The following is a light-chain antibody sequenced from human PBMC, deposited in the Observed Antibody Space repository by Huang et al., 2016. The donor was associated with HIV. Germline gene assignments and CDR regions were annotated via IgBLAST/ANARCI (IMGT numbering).Light chain of an antibody. Sequence: IVLTQSPDTLSLSPGERATLSCRDSQTVTNNYLAWYQKRPGQAPRLRIYGASTRATGIPDRFSGSGSGTDFTLTISRLEPKDFVVYYCQQFGSSPPYSFGQGTKLEIK. CDR1: QTVTNNY. CDR3: QQFGSSPPYS. V-gene: IGKV3-20*01. CDR2: GAS. J-gene: IGKJ2*03.